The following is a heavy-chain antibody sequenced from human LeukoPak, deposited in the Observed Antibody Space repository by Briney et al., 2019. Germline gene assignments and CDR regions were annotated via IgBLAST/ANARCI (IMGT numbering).Heavy chain of an antibody. CDR3: ARDYYGSGSLDY. V-gene: IGHV1-18*01. J-gene: IGHJ4*02. D-gene: IGHD3-10*01. CDR1: GYTFSSYG. CDR2: ISAYNGNT. Sequence: ASVNVSCKASGYTFSSYGISWVRQAPGQGVEWMGWISAYNGNTNYAQKLQGRVTMTTDTSTSTAYMELRSLRSDDTAVYYCARDYYGSGSLDYWGQGTLVTVSS.